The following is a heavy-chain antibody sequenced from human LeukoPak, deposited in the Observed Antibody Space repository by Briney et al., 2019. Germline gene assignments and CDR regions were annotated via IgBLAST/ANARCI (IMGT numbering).Heavy chain of an antibody. Sequence: SETLSLTCTVSGGSISSGGYYWNWIRQHPGKGLEWIGFIYYGGSTYYNPSLKSRITISVDTSKNQFSLKLSSVTAAGTAVYYCARASVIAARPNSVDYWGQGTLVTVSS. CDR2: IYYGGST. CDR3: ARASVIAARPNSVDY. CDR1: GGSISSGGYY. V-gene: IGHV4-31*03. J-gene: IGHJ4*02. D-gene: IGHD6-6*01.